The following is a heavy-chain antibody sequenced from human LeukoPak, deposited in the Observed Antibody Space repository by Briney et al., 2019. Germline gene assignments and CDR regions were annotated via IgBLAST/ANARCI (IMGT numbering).Heavy chain of an antibody. J-gene: IGHJ4*02. CDR1: GYTFTGYY. CDR2: INPNSGGA. CDR3: ARDFYGGNSHFDY. Sequence: GASVKVSCKASGYTFTGYYMHWVRQAPGQGLEWMGWINPNSGGANYAQKFQGRVTMTRDTSISTAYMELSRLRSDDTAVYYCARDFYGGNSHFDYWGQGTLVTVSS. V-gene: IGHV1-2*02. D-gene: IGHD4-23*01.